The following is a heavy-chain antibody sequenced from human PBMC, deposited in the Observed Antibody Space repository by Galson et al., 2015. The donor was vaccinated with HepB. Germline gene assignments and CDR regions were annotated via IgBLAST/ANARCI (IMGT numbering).Heavy chain of an antibody. CDR1: GFSLSTSGVG. Sequence: PALVKPTQTLTLTCTFSGFSLSTSGVGVGWIRQPPGKALEWLALIYWDDDKRYSPSLKSRLTITRDNSKNQVVLTMTNMDPVDTATYYCIHRRGGEVRGVQNWFDPWGQGTLVTVSS. CDR2: IYWDDDK. J-gene: IGHJ5*02. CDR3: IHRRGGEVRGVQNWFDP. V-gene: IGHV2-5*02. D-gene: IGHD3-10*01.